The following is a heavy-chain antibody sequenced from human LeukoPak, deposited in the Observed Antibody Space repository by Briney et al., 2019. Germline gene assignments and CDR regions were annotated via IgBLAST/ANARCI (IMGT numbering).Heavy chain of an antibody. D-gene: IGHD6-13*01. V-gene: IGHV3-30*19. Sequence: GGSLRLSCAASGFTFSTYGMHWVRQAPGKGLEWVALISYDGSNKYYADSVKGRFTISRDNSKNTLYLQMNSLRPEDTAVYYCARDPGRKGGSSSSWGRNWFDPWGQGTLVTVSS. J-gene: IGHJ5*02. CDR3: ARDPGRKGGSSSSWGRNWFDP. CDR1: GFTFSTYG. CDR2: ISYDGSNK.